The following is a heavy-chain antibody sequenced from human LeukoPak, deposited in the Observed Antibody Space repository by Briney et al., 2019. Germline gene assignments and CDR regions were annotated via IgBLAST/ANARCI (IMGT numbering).Heavy chain of an antibody. J-gene: IGHJ4*02. Sequence: GGSLRLSCAASGFTFSDYYMSWIRQAPGKGLEWVSYISSSGSTIYYADSVKGRFTISRDNAKNSLYLQMNSLRAEDTAVYYCAADYDYVWGSYRPLCYRGQGTLVTVSS. CDR2: ISSSGSTI. CDR3: AADYDYVWGSYRPLCY. V-gene: IGHV3-11*01. CDR1: GFTFSDYY. D-gene: IGHD3-16*02.